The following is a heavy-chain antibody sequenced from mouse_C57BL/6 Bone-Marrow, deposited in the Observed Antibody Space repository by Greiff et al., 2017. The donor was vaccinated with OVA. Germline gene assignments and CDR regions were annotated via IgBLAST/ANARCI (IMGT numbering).Heavy chain of an antibody. CDR2: IDPETGGT. Sequence: VKLQESGAELVRPGASVTLSCKASGYTFTDYEMHWVKQTPVHGLEWIGAIDPETGGTAYNQKFKGKAILTADKSSSTAYMELRSLTSEDSAVYYCTRSIYYDYDGAMDYWGQGTSVTVSS. J-gene: IGHJ4*01. CDR3: TRSIYYDYDGAMDY. V-gene: IGHV1-15*01. CDR1: GYTFTDYE. D-gene: IGHD2-4*01.